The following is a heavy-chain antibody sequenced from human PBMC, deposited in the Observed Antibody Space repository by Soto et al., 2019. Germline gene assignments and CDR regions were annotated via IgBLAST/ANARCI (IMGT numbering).Heavy chain of an antibody. CDR2: IFYSGST. CDR3: ARVESGTFDY. V-gene: IGHV4-59*11. CDR1: GGSISSHY. D-gene: IGHD6-13*01. Sequence: QVQLQESGPGLMKPSETLSLTCTVSGGSISSHYWGWIRQPPGKGLYWIGYIFYSGSTNYNPSLKSRVTISVDTSKKQFSLKLTSVTAADTAMYYCARVESGTFDYWGQGTLVTVSS. J-gene: IGHJ4*02.